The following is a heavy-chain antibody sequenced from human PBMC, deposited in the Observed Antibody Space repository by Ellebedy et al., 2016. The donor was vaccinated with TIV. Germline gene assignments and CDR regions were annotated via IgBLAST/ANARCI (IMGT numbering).Heavy chain of an antibody. CDR3: VRDRGRSKGWFDP. CDR2: FYSGGST. Sequence: PGGSLRLSCAASGLTVSDNYSNWVRQAPGKGLEWVAAFYSGGSTYYADSAKGRFIISRDNSKNIVYLQMDSLRGDDTAVYYCVRDRGRSKGWFDPWGQGTLVTVSS. D-gene: IGHD3-10*01. CDR1: GLTVSDNY. J-gene: IGHJ5*02. V-gene: IGHV3-66*01.